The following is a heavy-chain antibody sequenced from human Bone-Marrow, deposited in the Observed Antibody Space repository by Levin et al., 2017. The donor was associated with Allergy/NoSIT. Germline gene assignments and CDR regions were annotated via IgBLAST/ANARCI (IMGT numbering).Heavy chain of an antibody. D-gene: IGHD3-16*01. CDR3: VRDYVWGSSDGDY. V-gene: IGHV3-7*01. J-gene: IGHJ4*02. Sequence: GESLKISCEASGFTFSWYWMSWFRQAPGKGLEWVGNIKEDGSEKYYLDSVKGRFTISRDNAKNSLYLQMNSLGGEDTAVYYCVRDYVWGSSDGDYWGQGTLVTVSS. CDR1: GFTFSWYW. CDR2: IKEDGSEK.